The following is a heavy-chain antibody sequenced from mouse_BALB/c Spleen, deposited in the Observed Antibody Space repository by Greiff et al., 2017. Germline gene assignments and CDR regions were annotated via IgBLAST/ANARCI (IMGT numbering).Heavy chain of an antibody. CDR1: GFTFSSYA. V-gene: IGHV5-6-5*01. D-gene: IGHD2-1*01. J-gene: IGHJ3*01. Sequence: EVQLVESGGGLVKPGGSLKLSCAASGFTFSSYAMSWVRQTPEKRLEWVASISSGGSTYYPDSVKGRFTISRDNARNILYLQMSSLRSEDTAMYYCARGPYGNYGWFAYWGQGTLVTVSA. CDR3: ARGPYGNYGWFAY. CDR2: ISSGGST.